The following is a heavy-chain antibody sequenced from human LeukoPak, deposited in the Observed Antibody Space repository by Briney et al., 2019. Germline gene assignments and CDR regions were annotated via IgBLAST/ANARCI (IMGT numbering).Heavy chain of an antibody. CDR3: ARRDYGDYVSWFDP. Sequence: SETLSLTCTVSGGSISHYYWTWIRQPPGKGLEWIGYIHDSGNTNYNPSLKSRVSISVDTSKNQFSLKMSSVTAADTAVYYCARRDYGDYVSWFDPWGQGTLVTVSS. D-gene: IGHD4-17*01. V-gene: IGHV4-59*01. CDR2: IHDSGNT. CDR1: GGSISHYY. J-gene: IGHJ5*02.